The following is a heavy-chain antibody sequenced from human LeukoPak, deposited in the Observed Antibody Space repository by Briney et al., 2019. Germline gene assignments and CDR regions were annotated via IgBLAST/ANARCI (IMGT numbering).Heavy chain of an antibody. Sequence: PGGSLRLSCAASGATLSNYYTHWVRQTPGKGLVWVSRINVDGSSIVYADSVKGRFTISRDNSKNTLYLQMNSLRAEDTAVYYCAKVPTDRWLAGGYFDYWGQGTLVTVSS. CDR1: GATLSNYY. CDR2: INVDGSSI. V-gene: IGHV3-74*01. CDR3: AKVPTDRWLAGGYFDY. J-gene: IGHJ4*02. D-gene: IGHD6-19*01.